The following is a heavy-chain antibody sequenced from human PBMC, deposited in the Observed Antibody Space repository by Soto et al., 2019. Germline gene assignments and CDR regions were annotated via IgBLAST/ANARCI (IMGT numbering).Heavy chain of an antibody. CDR3: GRGRSGELVVFY. Sequence: QVQLVQSGAEVKKSGASVKVSCKASGYTFTGYYIHWVRQAPGQGLEWMGEISPTTGGTKYAQKFQGRVTMTRDTSITTVYMELSNLCPDDTAVYYCGRGRSGELVVFYWGQGTLVTVYS. J-gene: IGHJ4*02. CDR2: ISPTTGGT. D-gene: IGHD1-7*01. CDR1: GYTFTGYY. V-gene: IGHV1-2*02.